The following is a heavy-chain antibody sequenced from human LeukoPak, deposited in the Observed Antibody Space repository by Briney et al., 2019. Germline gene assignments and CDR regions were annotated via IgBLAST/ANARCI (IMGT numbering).Heavy chain of an antibody. CDR1: GGSISSSSYY. CDR3: ARAPVSFLSKYSSSSFDY. CDR2: IYYSGS. J-gene: IGHJ4*02. V-gene: IGHV4-31*03. Sequence: PSETLSLTCTVSGGSISSSSYYWGWIRQHPGKGLEWIGYIYYSGSSYNPSLRSRVTISVDTSKNHFSLKLSSVTAADTAVYYCARAPVSFLSKYSSSSFDYWGQGTLVTVSS. D-gene: IGHD6-6*01.